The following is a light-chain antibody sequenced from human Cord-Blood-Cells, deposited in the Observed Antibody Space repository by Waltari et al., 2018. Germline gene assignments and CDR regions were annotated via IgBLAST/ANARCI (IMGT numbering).Light chain of an antibody. CDR1: SRHVWRLTL. CDR3: CSYAGSSTV. Sequence: QSALTQPASVSGSPGPSIPIPCPGPSRHVWRLTLVPCYQHHPGKAPKLMFYEGSKRPSGVSNRFSGSKSGNTASLTISGLQAEDEADYYCCSYAGSSTVFGGGTKLTVL. CDR2: EGS. J-gene: IGLJ2*01. V-gene: IGLV2-23*01.